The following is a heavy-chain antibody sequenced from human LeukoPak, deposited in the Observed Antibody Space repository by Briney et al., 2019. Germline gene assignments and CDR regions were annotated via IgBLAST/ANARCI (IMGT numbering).Heavy chain of an antibody. V-gene: IGHV1-8*03. D-gene: IGHD6-6*01. J-gene: IGHJ3*02. CDR1: GYTFTSYG. CDR3: ARGQLVNAFDI. Sequence: ASVKVSCKASGYTFTSYGINWVRQATGQVLEWMGWMNPNSGNTGYAQKFQGRVTITRNTSISTAYMELSSLRSEDTAVYYCARGQLVNAFDIWGQGTMVTVSS. CDR2: MNPNSGNT.